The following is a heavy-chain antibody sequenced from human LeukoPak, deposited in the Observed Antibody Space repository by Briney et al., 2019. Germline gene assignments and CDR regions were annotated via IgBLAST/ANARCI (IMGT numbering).Heavy chain of an antibody. CDR2: ISGSGGST. J-gene: IGHJ5*02. CDR1: GFSLSDYG. V-gene: IGHV3-23*01. D-gene: IGHD3-9*01. CDR3: AKLVSTTYGRRFDP. Sequence: GGSLRLSCSASGFSLSDYGMSWVRQAPGKGLEWVSAISGSGGSTYYADSVKGRFTISRDNSKNTLYLQMNSLRAEDTAVYYCAKLVSTTYGRRFDPWGQGTLVTVSS.